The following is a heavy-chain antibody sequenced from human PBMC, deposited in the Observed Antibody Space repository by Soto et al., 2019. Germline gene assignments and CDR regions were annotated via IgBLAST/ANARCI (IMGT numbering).Heavy chain of an antibody. J-gene: IGHJ6*02. CDR3: ARVRGPFHYYYGMDV. D-gene: IGHD2-21*01. CDR2: IIPIFGTA. V-gene: IGHV1-69*13. Sequence: SVKVSCKASGGTFSSYAISWVRQAPGQGLEWMGGIIPIFGTANYAQKFQGRVTITADESTSTAYMELSSLRSEDTAVYYCARVRGPFHYYYGMDVWGQGTTVTVSS. CDR1: GGTFSSYA.